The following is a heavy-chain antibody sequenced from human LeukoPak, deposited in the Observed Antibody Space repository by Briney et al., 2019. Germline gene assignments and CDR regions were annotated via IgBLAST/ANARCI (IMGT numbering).Heavy chain of an antibody. J-gene: IGHJ6*03. D-gene: IGHD6-6*01. V-gene: IGHV4-31*03. CDR3: ARLRIAALYYYMDV. CDR2: IYYSGST. CDR1: GGSISSGGYY. Sequence: PSQTLSLTCTVSGGSISSGGYYWSWVRQHPGKGLEWIGYIYYSGSTYYNPSLKSRVTISVDTSKNQFSLKLSSVTAADTAVYYCARLRIAALYYYMDVWGKGTTVTVSS.